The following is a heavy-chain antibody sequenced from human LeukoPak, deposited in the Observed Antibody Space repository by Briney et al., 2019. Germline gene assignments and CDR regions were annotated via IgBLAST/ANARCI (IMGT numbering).Heavy chain of an antibody. Sequence: GGSLRLSCTASGFTFGDYAMGWFRQAPGKGLEWVGFIRSKAYGGTTEYAASVKGRFTISRDDSKSIAYLQMNSLKTEDTAVYYCTRDPYGGYHLDYWGQGTLVTVSS. CDR1: GFTFGDYA. V-gene: IGHV3-49*03. CDR3: TRDPYGGYHLDY. J-gene: IGHJ4*02. D-gene: IGHD5-12*01. CDR2: IRSKAYGGTT.